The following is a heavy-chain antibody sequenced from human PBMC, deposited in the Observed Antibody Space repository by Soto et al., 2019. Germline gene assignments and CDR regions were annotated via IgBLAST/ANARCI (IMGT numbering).Heavy chain of an antibody. V-gene: IGHV1-8*01. D-gene: IGHD6-25*01. Sequence: ASVKVSCKASGYTFTTYDIHWVRQVTGRGLEWMGWMNPYNGNTGSTQKFQGRVTMTRNTSISTVYMELTSLRSEDTAVYYCARRKERSGPHYFDYWGQGSLVTVSS. J-gene: IGHJ4*02. CDR1: GYTFTTYD. CDR3: ARRKERSGPHYFDY. CDR2: MNPYNGNT.